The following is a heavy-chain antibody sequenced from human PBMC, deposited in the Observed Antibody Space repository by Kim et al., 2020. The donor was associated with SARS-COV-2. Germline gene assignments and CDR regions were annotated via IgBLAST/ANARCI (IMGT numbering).Heavy chain of an antibody. D-gene: IGHD3-3*01. CDR3: ARHYDFWSGYFDY. V-gene: IGHV4-4*07. J-gene: IGHJ4*02. Sequence: YNPSLKSRVTMSVDTSKNQFSLKLSSVTAADTAVYYCARHYDFWSGYFDYWGQGTLVTVSS.